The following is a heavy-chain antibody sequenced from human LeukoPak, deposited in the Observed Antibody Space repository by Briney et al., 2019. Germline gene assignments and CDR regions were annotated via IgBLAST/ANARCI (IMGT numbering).Heavy chain of an antibody. J-gene: IGHJ5*02. D-gene: IGHD2-2*01. CDR2: IKQDESEK. V-gene: IGHV3-7*01. Sequence: GGSLRLSCAASGFTVSSNYLSWVRQAPGKGLEWVANIKQDESEKYYVDSVKGRFTISRDNAKNSLYLQMNSLRAEDTAVYYCARTHCRGTSCPRNNWFDPWGQGTLVTVSS. CDR1: GFTVSSNY. CDR3: ARTHCRGTSCPRNNWFDP.